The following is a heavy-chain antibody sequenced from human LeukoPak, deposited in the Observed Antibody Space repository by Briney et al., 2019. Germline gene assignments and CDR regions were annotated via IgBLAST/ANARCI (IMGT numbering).Heavy chain of an antibody. J-gene: IGHJ4*02. D-gene: IGHD3-9*01. CDR2: ISGSGGST. CDR1: GFTFSSCA. Sequence: PGGSLTLSCAASGFTFSSCAMSWVRQAPGKGLEWVSAISGSGGSTYYADSVKGRFTISRDNSKNTLYLQMNSLRAEDTAVYYCAKVKIVILTGYYNEPHFDYWGQGTLVTVSS. V-gene: IGHV3-23*01. CDR3: AKVKIVILTGYYNEPHFDY.